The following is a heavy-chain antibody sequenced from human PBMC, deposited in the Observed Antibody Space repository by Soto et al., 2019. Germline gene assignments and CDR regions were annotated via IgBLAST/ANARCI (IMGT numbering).Heavy chain of an antibody. Sequence: LGGSLRLSCAASGFTFSNAWMNWVRQAPGKGLEWVGRIKSKTDGGTTDYAAPVKGRFTISRDDSKNTLYLQMNSLKTEDTAVYYCTTGPPREALRYFDWLYYYYYGMDVWGQGTTVTVSS. CDR3: TTGPPREALRYFDWLYYYYYGMDV. D-gene: IGHD3-9*01. J-gene: IGHJ6*02. V-gene: IGHV3-15*07. CDR2: IKSKTDGGTT. CDR1: GFTFSNAW.